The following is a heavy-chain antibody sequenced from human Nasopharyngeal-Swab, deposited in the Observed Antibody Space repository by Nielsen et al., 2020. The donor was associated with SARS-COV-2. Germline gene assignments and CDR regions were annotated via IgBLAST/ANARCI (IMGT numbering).Heavy chain of an antibody. Sequence: ETLSLTCAASGFTFSSYWMHWVRQAPGKGLVWVSRINSDGSSTSYADSVKGRFTISRDNAKNTLYLQMNSLRAEDTAVYYCARAAIFGVVGSYGMDVWGQGTTVTVSS. CDR3: ARAAIFGVVGSYGMDV. D-gene: IGHD3-3*01. J-gene: IGHJ6*02. V-gene: IGHV3-74*01. CDR2: INSDGSST. CDR1: GFTFSSYW.